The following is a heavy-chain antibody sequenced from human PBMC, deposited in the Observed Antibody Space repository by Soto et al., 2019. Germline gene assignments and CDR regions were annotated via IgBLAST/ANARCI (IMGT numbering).Heavy chain of an antibody. V-gene: IGHV4-39*01. CDR3: ARQVYGDYLGGNWFDP. CDR1: GDSISDTRYH. CDR2: ISHDGHA. D-gene: IGHD4-17*01. J-gene: IGHJ5*02. Sequence: SETLSLTCSVLGDSISDTRYHWGWIRQSPEKGLEWIGSISHDGHAYYNPSLKSRVTLFADTSRNQFSLKMKSVTVADTALYFCARQVYGDYLGGNWFDPWGQGALVTVSS.